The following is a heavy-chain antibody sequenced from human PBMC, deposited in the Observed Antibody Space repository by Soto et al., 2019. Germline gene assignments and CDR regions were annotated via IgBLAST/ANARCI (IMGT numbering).Heavy chain of an antibody. CDR2: IISDGSST. J-gene: IGHJ4*02. CDR3: VRHFDE. V-gene: IGHV3-74*01. Sequence: EVQLVESGGAVVQPGGSLRLSCAASGFTFSSYWMHWVRQAPGKGLVWVSRIISDGSSTTYADSVKGRFTISRDNAKNTLYLQMNSLRVEDTAVYYCVRHFDEWGQGTLVTVSS. CDR1: GFTFSSYW.